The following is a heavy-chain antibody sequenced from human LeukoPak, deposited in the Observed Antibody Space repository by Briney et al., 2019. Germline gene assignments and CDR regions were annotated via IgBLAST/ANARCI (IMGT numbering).Heavy chain of an antibody. D-gene: IGHD2-15*01. V-gene: IGHV4-59*08. CDR1: GDSISSFS. CDR3: ARTSTLYCSGGSCYSFSYYYGMDV. Sequence: PSETLSLTCTVSGDSISSFSGSWIRQPPGKGLEWLGYFDNSGITKYNPSLKSRVTISIDTSKNQFSLKLSSVTAADTAVYYCARTSTLYCSGGSCYSFSYYYGMDVWGQGTTVTVSS. CDR2: FDNSGIT. J-gene: IGHJ6*02.